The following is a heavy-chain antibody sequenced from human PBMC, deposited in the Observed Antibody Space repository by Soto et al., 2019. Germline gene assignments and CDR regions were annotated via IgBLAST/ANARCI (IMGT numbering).Heavy chain of an antibody. CDR2: ISYDGSNK. D-gene: IGHD2-15*01. Sequence: QVQLVESGGGVVQPGRSLRLSCAASGFTFSSYAMHWVRQAPGKGLEWVAVISYDGSNKYYADSVKGRFTISRDNSKNTLYLQMNSLRAEDTAVYYCARDTVVVVVAATPYFDYWGQGTLVTVSS. CDR3: ARDTVVVVVAATPYFDY. CDR1: GFTFSSYA. J-gene: IGHJ4*02. V-gene: IGHV3-30-3*01.